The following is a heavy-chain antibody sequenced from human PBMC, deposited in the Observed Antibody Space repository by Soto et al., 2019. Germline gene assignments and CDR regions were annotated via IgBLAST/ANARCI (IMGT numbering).Heavy chain of an antibody. CDR1: GYTSTSYY. CDR3: AIAWVRGWSGHFDY. D-gene: IGHD6-19*01. J-gene: IGHJ4*02. Sequence: ASVKVSCKASGYTSTSYYIHWVRQAPGQGLEWMGIINPSGGSTSYAQKFQGRVTMTRDTSTSTVYMELSSLRSEDTAVYYCAIAWVRGWSGHFDYWGQGTLVTVSS. V-gene: IGHV1-46*03. CDR2: INPSGGST.